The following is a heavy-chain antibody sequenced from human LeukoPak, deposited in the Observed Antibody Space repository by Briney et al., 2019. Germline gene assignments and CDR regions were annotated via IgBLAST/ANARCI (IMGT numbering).Heavy chain of an antibody. CDR3: AKVRGNDYGVFDY. V-gene: IGHV3-48*01. Sequence: GGSLRLSCAASGFIFSSYSMNWVRQTPGKGLEWISYISSGSGTTYYGDSVQGRFITSRDNAKNSLHLQMNSLRAEGTGVYYCAKVRGNDYGVFDYWGQGILVTVSS. D-gene: IGHD4-17*01. J-gene: IGHJ4*02. CDR2: ISSGSGTT. CDR1: GFIFSSYS.